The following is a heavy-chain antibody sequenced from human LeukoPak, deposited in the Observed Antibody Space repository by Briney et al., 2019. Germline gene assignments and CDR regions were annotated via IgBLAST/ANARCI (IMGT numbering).Heavy chain of an antibody. CDR2: AYSSGHT. V-gene: IGHV4-59*12. J-gene: IGHJ4*02. CDR3: ASIKSGYRYHFDY. Sequence: SETLSLTCTVSGGSISDNYWSWIRQPPGKGLEWMGYAYSSGHTIYNSSLKSRVTMSVDTSKNQFSLKLSSVTAADTAVYYCASIKSGYRYHFDYWGQGTLVTVSS. D-gene: IGHD3-16*02. CDR1: GGSISDNY.